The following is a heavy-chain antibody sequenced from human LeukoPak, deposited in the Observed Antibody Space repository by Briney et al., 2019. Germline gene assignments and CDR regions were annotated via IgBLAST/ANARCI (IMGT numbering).Heavy chain of an antibody. CDR3: AKASITMVRGVTQIDY. V-gene: IGHV3-9*01. CDR1: GFTFDDYA. CDR2: ISWNSGSI. Sequence: GGSLRLSCAASGFTFDDYAMHWVRQAPGKGLEWVSGISWNSGSIGYADSVKGRFTISRDNAKNSLYLQMNSLRAEDTALYYCAKASITMVRGVTQIDYWGQGTLVTVSS. J-gene: IGHJ4*02. D-gene: IGHD3-10*01.